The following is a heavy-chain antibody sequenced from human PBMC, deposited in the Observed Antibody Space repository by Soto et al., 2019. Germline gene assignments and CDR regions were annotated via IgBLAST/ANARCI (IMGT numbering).Heavy chain of an antibody. CDR3: AKGYSDSSWSHLDF. V-gene: IGHV3-23*01. Sequence: PGGSLRLSCVISGFTFSSYAMTWVRQAPGKGLEWVSTLNGRATEKFHTDSVRGRFTISRDNSKSTLYWQMNSLRAEDSAIYYCAKGYSDSSWSHLDFWGQGTLVTVS. J-gene: IGHJ4*02. D-gene: IGHD6-13*01. CDR2: LNGRATEK. CDR1: GFTFSSYA.